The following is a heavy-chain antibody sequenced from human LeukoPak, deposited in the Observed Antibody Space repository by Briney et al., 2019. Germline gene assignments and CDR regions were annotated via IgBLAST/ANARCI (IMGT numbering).Heavy chain of an antibody. CDR1: GFTFSSYS. V-gene: IGHV3-21*01. Sequence: GGSLRLSCAASGFTFSSYSMNWVRQAPGKGLEWVSSISSSSSYIYYADSVKGRFTISRDNAKNSLYLQMNSLRAEDTAVYYCARDLKLLWFGELLPPDYWGQGTLVTVSS. J-gene: IGHJ4*02. D-gene: IGHD3-10*01. CDR2: ISSSSSYI. CDR3: ARDLKLLWFGELLPPDY.